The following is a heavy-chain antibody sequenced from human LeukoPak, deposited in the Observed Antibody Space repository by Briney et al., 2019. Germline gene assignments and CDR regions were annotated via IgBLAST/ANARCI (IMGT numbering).Heavy chain of an antibody. V-gene: IGHV3-23*01. CDR3: AKVSAWAMVGATYFDY. Sequence: GGSLGLSCAASGFTFSSYAMSWVRQAPGKGLEWVSSISGNSGSTYYADSVKGRFTISRDNSKNTVYLQMNSLRAEDTAVYYCAKVSAWAMVGATYFDYWGQGTLVTVSS. CDR1: GFTFSSYA. J-gene: IGHJ4*02. D-gene: IGHD1-26*01. CDR2: ISGNSGST.